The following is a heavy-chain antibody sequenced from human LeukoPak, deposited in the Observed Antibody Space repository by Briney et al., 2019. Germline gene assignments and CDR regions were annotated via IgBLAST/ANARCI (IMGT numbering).Heavy chain of an antibody. V-gene: IGHV1-18*01. CDR3: ARDRSPSRWAAGSGSFFDP. CDR1: GYTFTSYG. D-gene: IGHD1-26*01. CDR2: ISAYNGNT. Sequence: VASVKVSCKASGYTFTSYGISWVRQAPGQGLEWMGWISAYNGNTNYAQKLQGRVTMTTDTSTSTAYMELRSLRSDDTAVYYCARDRSPSRWAAGSGSFFDPWGQGTLVTVSS. J-gene: IGHJ5*02.